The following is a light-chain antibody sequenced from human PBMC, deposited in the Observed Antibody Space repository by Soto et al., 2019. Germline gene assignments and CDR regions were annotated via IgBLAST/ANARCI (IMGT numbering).Light chain of an antibody. V-gene: IGKV1-27*01. J-gene: IGKJ4*01. Sequence: DVHMTQSRSSLSASVGDRVTITWRASQDISDYLAWYQQKPGKVPKLLIHSASTLQSGVPSRFSGSGSGTDFTLTISSLQPEDVAAYYCQEHNSAPLTFGGGTKVDIK. CDR3: QEHNSAPLT. CDR1: QDISDY. CDR2: SAS.